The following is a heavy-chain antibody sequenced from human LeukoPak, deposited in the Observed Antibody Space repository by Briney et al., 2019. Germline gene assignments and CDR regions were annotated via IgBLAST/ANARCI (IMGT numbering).Heavy chain of an antibody. CDR1: GYTFTSYD. CDR3: ARDTYGSGSYEGG. V-gene: IGHV1-8*01. J-gene: IGHJ4*02. CDR2: MNPNSGNT. Sequence: ASVKVSCKASGYTFTSYDINWVRQATGQGLEWMGWMNPNSGNTGYAQKFQGRVTMTRNTSISTAYMELSSLRSGDTAVYYCARDTYGSGSYEGGWGQGTLVTVSS. D-gene: IGHD3-10*01.